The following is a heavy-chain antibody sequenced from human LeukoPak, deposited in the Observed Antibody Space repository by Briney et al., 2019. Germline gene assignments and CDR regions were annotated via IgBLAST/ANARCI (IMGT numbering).Heavy chain of an antibody. CDR3: ARGGSAAKYYFDS. D-gene: IGHD6-13*01. CDR1: NDSISPLY. CDR2: IFYSGTS. V-gene: IGHV4-59*11. J-gene: IGHJ4*02. Sequence: SETLSLTCTVSNDSISPLYWGWIRQPPGKGLEFIGYIFYSGTSNFNPSLKSRVTLSVDTSKNQFSLRLNSVTAADTAVYYCARGGSAAKYYFDSWGQGTLVTVSS.